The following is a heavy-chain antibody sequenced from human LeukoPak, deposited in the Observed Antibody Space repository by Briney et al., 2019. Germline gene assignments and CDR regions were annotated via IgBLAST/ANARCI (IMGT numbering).Heavy chain of an antibody. V-gene: IGHV1-69*04. CDR2: IIPILGIA. Sequence: SVKVSCKASGGTFSSYAISWVRQAPGQGLEWMGRIIPILGIANYAQKFQGRVTITADKSTSTAYMELSSLRSEDTAVYYCARDGSRSRGDYFDYWGQGTLVTVSS. D-gene: IGHD6-13*01. CDR1: GGTFSSYA. CDR3: ARDGSRSRGDYFDY. J-gene: IGHJ4*02.